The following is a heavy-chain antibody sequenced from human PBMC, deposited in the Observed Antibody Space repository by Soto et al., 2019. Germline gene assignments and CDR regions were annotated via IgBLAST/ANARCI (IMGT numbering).Heavy chain of an antibody. D-gene: IGHD3-16*02. J-gene: IGHJ6*01. CDR2: INPNSGGT. V-gene: IGHV1-2*02. CDR3: ARTRMAFGGVIVKSYVYYGMDV. CDR1: GYTFPGDY. Sequence: ASVQDTFQASGYTFPGDYMHWVRQAPGQGLEGMGWINPNSGGTNYAQKFQDRVTMTRDKSISTAYMELSRLRSDDTAVYYCARTRMAFGGVIVKSYVYYGMDVWGQGTTVTVSS.